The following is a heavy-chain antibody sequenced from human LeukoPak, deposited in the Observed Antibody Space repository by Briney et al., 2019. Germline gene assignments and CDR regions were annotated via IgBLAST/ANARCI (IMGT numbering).Heavy chain of an antibody. CDR1: GLTVSSTY. V-gene: IGHV3-66*04. Sequence: GGSLRLSCAASGLTVSSTYMSWVRQTPGKGLEWVSVIYSGGSTYYADSVKGRFTISRDNSKNTLFLQMNSLRAEDTALYFCARHGYDNAGLDVWGQGTTVTVSS. CDR2: IYSGGST. CDR3: ARHGYDNAGLDV. J-gene: IGHJ6*02. D-gene: IGHD3-9*01.